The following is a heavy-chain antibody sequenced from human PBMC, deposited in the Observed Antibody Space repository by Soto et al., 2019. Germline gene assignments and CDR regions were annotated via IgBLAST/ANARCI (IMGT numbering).Heavy chain of an antibody. J-gene: IGHJ4*02. D-gene: IGHD3-22*01. V-gene: IGHV5-51*01. CDR1: GYSFSIYW. CDR2: IYPGDSDT. Sequence: ESLTISCKGSGYSFSIYWIGWVRQMPGKGLEWMGIIYPGDSDTRYSPSFQGQVTISADKSISTAYLQWSSLKASDTAMYYCATRITMTNFDYWGQGNLVTVSS. CDR3: ATRITMTNFDY.